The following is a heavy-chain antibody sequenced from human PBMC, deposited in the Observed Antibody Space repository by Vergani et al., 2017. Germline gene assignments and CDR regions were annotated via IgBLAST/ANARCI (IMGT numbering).Heavy chain of an antibody. CDR1: GFTFSSYA. J-gene: IGHJ4*02. CDR3: AKDLAVAGKRGDYFDY. D-gene: IGHD6-19*01. Sequence: EVQLLESGGGLVQPGGSLRLSCAASGFTFSSYAMSWVRQAPGKGLEWVSAISGSGGSTYYADSVKGRFTISRDNSKNTLYLQMNSLRAEDTAVYYCAKDLAVAGKRGDYFDYWGQGTLVTVSS. CDR2: ISGSGGST. V-gene: IGHV3-23*01.